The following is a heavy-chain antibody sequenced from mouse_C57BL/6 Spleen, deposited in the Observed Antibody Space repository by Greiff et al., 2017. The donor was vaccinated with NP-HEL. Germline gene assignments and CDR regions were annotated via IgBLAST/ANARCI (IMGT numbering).Heavy chain of an antibody. CDR2: IDPSDSYT. J-gene: IGHJ2*01. CDR1: GYTFTSYW. D-gene: IGHD2-1*01. CDR3: ARRGYGNYGFDY. V-gene: IGHV1-69*01. Sequence: QVQLQQPGAELVMPGASVKLSCKASGYTFTSYWMHWVKQRPGQGLEWIGEIDPSDSYTKYNQKFKGKSTLTVDKSSSTAYMQLSSLTSEDSAVYYCARRGYGNYGFDYWGQGTTLTVSS.